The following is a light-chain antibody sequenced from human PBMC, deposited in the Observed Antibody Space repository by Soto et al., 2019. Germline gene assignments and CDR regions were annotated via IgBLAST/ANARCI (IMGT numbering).Light chain of an antibody. CDR3: AAWDDSLNGRV. J-gene: IGLJ3*02. CDR2: GHN. CDR1: SSNVGSYT. Sequence: QSVLTQPPSVSGTPGQRVTISCSGSSSNVGSYTVNWFQQLPGTAPGLLIYGHNQRPSGVPDRFSGSKSGTSASLAISGLQSEDEADYYCAAWDDSLNGRVFGGGTKLTVL. V-gene: IGLV1-44*01.